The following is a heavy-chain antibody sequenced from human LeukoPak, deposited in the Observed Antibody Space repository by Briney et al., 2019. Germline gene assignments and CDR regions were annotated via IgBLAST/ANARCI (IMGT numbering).Heavy chain of an antibody. D-gene: IGHD6-19*01. CDR2: ISNDGSTK. Sequence: GGSLRLSCAASGFTFSSYAMHWVRQAPGKGLEWVSVISNDGSTKYYADSVKGRFTISRDNSKNTLYLQINSLRAEDTAVYYCTRERAVNGWTSAHFDYWGQGTLVTVSS. V-gene: IGHV3-30*14. CDR1: GFTFSSYA. J-gene: IGHJ4*02. CDR3: TRERAVNGWTSAHFDY.